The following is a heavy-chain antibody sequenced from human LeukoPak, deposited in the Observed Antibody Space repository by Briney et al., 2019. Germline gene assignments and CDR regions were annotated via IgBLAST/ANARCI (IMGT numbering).Heavy chain of an antibody. D-gene: IGHD1-26*01. Sequence: GGSLRLSCAASGFTFSSYAMSWVRQTPAKGLEWVASIGSSDGKTYYADFAKGRFTISRDISKSTVYLNLNSLRVEDTAVYFCARDTSGSFPNWFDPWGQGTLVTVSS. CDR3: ARDTSGSFPNWFDP. V-gene: IGHV3-23*01. CDR2: IGSSDGKT. CDR1: GFTFSSYA. J-gene: IGHJ5*02.